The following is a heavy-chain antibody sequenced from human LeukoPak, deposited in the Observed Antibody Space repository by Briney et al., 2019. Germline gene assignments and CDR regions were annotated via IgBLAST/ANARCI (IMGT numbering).Heavy chain of an antibody. CDR2: IRYDGSNK. CDR3: ARDKVVVVAAFFDY. V-gene: IGHV3-30*02. J-gene: IGHJ4*02. Sequence: PGGSLRLSCAASGFTFSSYGMHWVRQAPGKGLEWVAFIRYDGSNKYYADSVKGRFTISRDNGKNSLYLQMNSLRAEDTAVYYCARDKVVVVAAFFDYWGQGTLVTVSS. D-gene: IGHD2-15*01. CDR1: GFTFSSYG.